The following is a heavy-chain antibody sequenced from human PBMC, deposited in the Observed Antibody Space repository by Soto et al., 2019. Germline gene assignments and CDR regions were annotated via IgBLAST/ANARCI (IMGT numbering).Heavy chain of an antibody. D-gene: IGHD3-22*01. CDR3: ARGAVRYYSDSSGSNGSYFDY. Sequence: ASVKVSCKASGYTFTGYYMHWVRQAPGQGLEWMGWINPNSGGTNYAQKFQGRVTMTRDTSISTAYMELSRLRSDDTAVYYCARGAVRYYSDSSGSNGSYFDYWGQGTLVTVSS. CDR1: GYTFTGYY. V-gene: IGHV1-2*02. J-gene: IGHJ4*02. CDR2: INPNSGGT.